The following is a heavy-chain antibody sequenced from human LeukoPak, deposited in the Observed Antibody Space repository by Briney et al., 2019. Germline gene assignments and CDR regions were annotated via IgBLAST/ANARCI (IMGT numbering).Heavy chain of an antibody. CDR1: GFTFSSNY. CDR3: GKKELRYFDWLLPLDF. J-gene: IGHJ4*02. CDR2: FYSGGST. Sequence: PGGSLRLSCAASGFTFSSNYMSWVRQAPGKGLEWVSVFYSGGSTYYADSVKGRLTISRDNSKNTLYLQMNSLRAEDTAVFYWGKKELRYFDWLLPLDFWGQGTRVTVSS. V-gene: IGHV3-66*01. D-gene: IGHD3-9*01.